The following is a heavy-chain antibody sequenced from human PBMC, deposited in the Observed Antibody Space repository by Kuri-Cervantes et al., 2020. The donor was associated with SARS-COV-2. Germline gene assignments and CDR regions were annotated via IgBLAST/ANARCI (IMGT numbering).Heavy chain of an antibody. CDR2: IYYSGST. CDR1: GGSISSSSYY. V-gene: IGHV4-39*01. CDR3: ACGGPTWDV. J-gene: IGHJ6*02. D-gene: IGHD2-21*01. Sequence: SETLSLTCTVSGGSISSSSYYWGWIRQPPGKGLEWIGYIYYSGSTNYNPSLKSRVTISVDTSKNQFSLKLSSVTAADTAVYYCACGGPTWDVWGQGTTVTVSS.